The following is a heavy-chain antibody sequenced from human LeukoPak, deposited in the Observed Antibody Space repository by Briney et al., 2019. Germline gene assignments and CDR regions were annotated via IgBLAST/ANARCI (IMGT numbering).Heavy chain of an antibody. CDR1: GFTFSSYA. V-gene: IGHV3-53*01. D-gene: IGHD3-22*01. Sequence: GGSLRLSCAASGFTFSSYAMSWVRQAPGKGLERVSVIYSGGSTYYADSVKGRFTISRDNSKNTLYLQMNSLRAEDTAVYYCMVVVILTTYAFDIWGQGTMVTVSS. CDR2: IYSGGST. J-gene: IGHJ3*02. CDR3: MVVVILTTYAFDI.